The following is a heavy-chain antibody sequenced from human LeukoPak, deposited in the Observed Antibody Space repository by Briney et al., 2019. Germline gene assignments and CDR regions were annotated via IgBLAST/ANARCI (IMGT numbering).Heavy chain of an antibody. Sequence: GGSLRLSCAASGFTFSSYAMSWVRQTPGKGLEWVSAISGSGGSTYYADSVKGRFTISRDNSKNTLYLQMNSLRAEDTAVYYCAKGVIVVVPAAPDLDYWGQGTLVTVSS. CDR2: ISGSGGST. D-gene: IGHD2-2*01. CDR3: AKGVIVVVPAAPDLDY. V-gene: IGHV3-23*01. J-gene: IGHJ4*02. CDR1: GFTFSSYA.